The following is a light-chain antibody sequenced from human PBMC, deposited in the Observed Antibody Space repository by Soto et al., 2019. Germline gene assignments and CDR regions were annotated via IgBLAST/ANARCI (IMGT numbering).Light chain of an antibody. J-gene: IGLJ1*01. V-gene: IGLV1-44*01. Sequence: QSVLTQPPSASGTPGQRVSISCSGASSNVGTYAVNWYQQLPGTAPKLLIYSNNQRPSGVPDRFSGSKSGTSASLAISGLQSDDEADYYCAAWDDSLNGYVFGTGTKLTVL. CDR2: SNN. CDR3: AAWDDSLNGYV. CDR1: SSNVGTYA.